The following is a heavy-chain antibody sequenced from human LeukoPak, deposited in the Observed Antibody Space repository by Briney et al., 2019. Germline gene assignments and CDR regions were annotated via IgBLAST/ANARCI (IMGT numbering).Heavy chain of an antibody. Sequence: GGSLRLSCAASGFTFSNYAMSWVRQAPGKGLEWVSAISGSGGSTYYADSVKGRFTISRDNSKSTLYLQMNSLRAEDTAVYYCAKDKTAHTAVAGTFDDYWGQGTLVTVSS. D-gene: IGHD6-19*01. CDR2: ISGSGGST. CDR1: GFTFSNYA. J-gene: IGHJ4*02. V-gene: IGHV3-23*01. CDR3: AKDKTAHTAVAGTFDDY.